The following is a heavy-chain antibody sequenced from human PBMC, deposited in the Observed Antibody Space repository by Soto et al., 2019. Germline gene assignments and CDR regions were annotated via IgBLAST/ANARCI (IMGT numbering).Heavy chain of an antibody. J-gene: IGHJ6*02. CDR2: IWYDGSNK. V-gene: IGHV3-33*01. CDR1: GFTFSSYG. CDR3: ARDKGFQGEYSYGEGFMYGMDV. D-gene: IGHD5-18*01. Sequence: GGSLRLSCAASGFTFSSYGMHWVRQAPGKGLEWVAVIWYDGSNKYYADSVKGRFTISRDNSKNTLYLQMNSLRAEDTAVYYCARDKGFQGEYSYGEGFMYGMDVWGQGATVTVSS.